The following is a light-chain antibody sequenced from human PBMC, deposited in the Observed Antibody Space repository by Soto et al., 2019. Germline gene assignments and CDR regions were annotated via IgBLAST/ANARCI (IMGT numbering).Light chain of an antibody. J-gene: IGKJ4*01. CDR1: ESVSTW. CDR3: QQYNKWLS. Sequence: DIQMTHSPSTLSASIGDRVTITCRTTESVSTWLAWYQQKPGKAPKLLIYTVSNLQSGVPSRFSGSGSETEFTLTISSLQPGDLGTYYCQQYNKWLSFGGGTKVEIK. CDR2: TVS. V-gene: IGKV1-5*03.